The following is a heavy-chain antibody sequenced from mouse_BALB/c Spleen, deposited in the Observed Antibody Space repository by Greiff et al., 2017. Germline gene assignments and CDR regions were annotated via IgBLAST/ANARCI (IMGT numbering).Heavy chain of an antibody. Sequence: QVQLQQSGAELVRPGASVTLSCKASGYTFTDYEMHWVKQTPVHGLEWIGAIDPETGGTAYNQKFKGKATLTADKSSSTAYMELRSLTSEDSAVYYCTKYYYGSSDAMDYWGQGTSVTVSS. CDR2: IDPETGGT. CDR3: TKYYYGSSDAMDY. D-gene: IGHD1-1*01. J-gene: IGHJ4*01. CDR1: GYTFTDYE. V-gene: IGHV1-15*01.